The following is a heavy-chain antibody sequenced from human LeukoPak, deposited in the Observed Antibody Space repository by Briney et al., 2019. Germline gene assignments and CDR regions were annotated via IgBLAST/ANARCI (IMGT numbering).Heavy chain of an antibody. V-gene: IGHV1-18*01. CDR3: AREWELGNYFDY. CDR2: ISAYNGNT. J-gene: IGHJ4*02. CDR1: GYTFTSYG. D-gene: IGHD1-26*01. Sequence: ASVKVSCKASGYTFTSYGISWVRQAPGQGLEWMGWISAYNGNTNYAQKLQGRVTMTTDTSTRTAYMELRSLRSDDTAVYYCAREWELGNYFDYWGQGTLVTVSS.